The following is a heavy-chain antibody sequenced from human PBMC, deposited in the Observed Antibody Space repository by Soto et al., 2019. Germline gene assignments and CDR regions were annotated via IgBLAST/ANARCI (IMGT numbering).Heavy chain of an antibody. CDR2: IHYSGST. V-gene: IGHV4-61*05. Sequence: SETLSLTCTVSGGSISSSSYHWGWIRQPPGKGLEWIGDIHYSGSTNHNPSLKGRVTMSVDTSKNQFSLKLTSVNTADTAIYYCTRGGDPYKTGHWGQGTLVTVSS. D-gene: IGHD2-21*01. CDR1: GGSISSSSYH. J-gene: IGHJ4*02. CDR3: TRGGDPYKTGH.